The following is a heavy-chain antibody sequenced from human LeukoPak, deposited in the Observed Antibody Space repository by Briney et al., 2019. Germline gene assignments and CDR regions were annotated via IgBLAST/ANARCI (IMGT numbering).Heavy chain of an antibody. CDR1: GGSISSSSYY. CDR3: ARHLTVRGVTAFDY. Sequence: PSETLSLTCTVSGGSISSSSYYWGWLRQPPGKGLEWIVSIYYSGSTYYNPSLKSRVTISVDTSKNQFSLKLSSVTAADTAVYYCARHLTVRGVTAFDYWGQGTLVTVSS. J-gene: IGHJ4*02. D-gene: IGHD3-10*01. CDR2: IYYSGST. V-gene: IGHV4-39*01.